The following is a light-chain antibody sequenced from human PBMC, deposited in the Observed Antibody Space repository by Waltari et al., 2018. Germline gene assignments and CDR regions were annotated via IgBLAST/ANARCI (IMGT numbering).Light chain of an antibody. CDR1: STDVGGYNY. CDR3: NSYTSSSTLDV. CDR2: DVS. Sequence: QSALTQPASVSGSPGQSITISCTGTSTDVGGYNYVSWYQQHPGKAPKLMIYDVSIRPSGVSNRFSGSKSGNTASLTISGLQAEDEADYYCNSYTSSSTLDVFGTGTKVTVL. J-gene: IGLJ1*01. V-gene: IGLV2-14*03.